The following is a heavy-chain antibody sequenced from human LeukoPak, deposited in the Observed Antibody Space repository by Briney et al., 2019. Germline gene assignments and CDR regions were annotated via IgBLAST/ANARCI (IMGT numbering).Heavy chain of an antibody. J-gene: IGHJ6*02. D-gene: IGHD1-26*01. CDR2: IYYSGST. Sequence: SETLSLTCTVPGGSISSYYWSWIRQPPGKGLEWIGYIYYSGSTNYNPSLKSRVTISVDTSKNQFSLKLSSVTAADTAVYYCARGPLGYYYYYGMDVWGQGTTVTVSS. V-gene: IGHV4-59*01. CDR3: ARGPLGYYYYYGMDV. CDR1: GGSISSYY.